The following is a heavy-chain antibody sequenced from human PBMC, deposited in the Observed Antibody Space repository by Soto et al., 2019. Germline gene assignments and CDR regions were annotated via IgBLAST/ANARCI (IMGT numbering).Heavy chain of an antibody. CDR1: GFTFSTYW. CDR2: IKQDGSER. V-gene: IGHV3-7*05. Sequence: EVQLVESGGGLVQPGGSLRLSCAASGFTFSTYWMSWVRQAPGKGLEWVANIKQDGSERNYVDSVKGRFTISRDNAKNSLYLQLNSLRAEDTAVYYCARAGSENDYWGQGTLVTVSS. D-gene: IGHD3-10*01. J-gene: IGHJ4*02. CDR3: ARAGSENDY.